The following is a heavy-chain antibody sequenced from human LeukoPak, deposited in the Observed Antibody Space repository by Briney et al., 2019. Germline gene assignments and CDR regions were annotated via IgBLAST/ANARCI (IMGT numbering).Heavy chain of an antibody. J-gene: IGHJ4*02. CDR2: INPNINGT. Sequence: ASVKVSCKASGYRLTGYYMHWVRQAPGQGLEWMGWINPNINGTNYAQKFQGRVTMTGDRSISTAYMELSRLGSDDTAVYYCARERTPGSGYGVDYWGQGTVVTVSS. D-gene: IGHD6-25*01. V-gene: IGHV1-2*02. CDR1: GYRLTGYY. CDR3: ARERTPGSGYGVDY.